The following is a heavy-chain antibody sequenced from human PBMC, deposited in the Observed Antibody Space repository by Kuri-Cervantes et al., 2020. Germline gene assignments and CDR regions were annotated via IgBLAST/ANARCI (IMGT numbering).Heavy chain of an antibody. Sequence: GESLKISCAASGFTFSEYTMHWVRQAPGKGLEWVAFISYDGRTEYYADSVKGRFTISRDNSKNTLYLQMNSLRAEDTAVYYCAKDLYYYGSGSYYGYWGQGTLVTVSS. D-gene: IGHD3-10*01. CDR2: ISYDGRTE. V-gene: IGHV3-30*04. CDR1: GFTFSEYT. J-gene: IGHJ4*02. CDR3: AKDLYYYGSGSYYGY.